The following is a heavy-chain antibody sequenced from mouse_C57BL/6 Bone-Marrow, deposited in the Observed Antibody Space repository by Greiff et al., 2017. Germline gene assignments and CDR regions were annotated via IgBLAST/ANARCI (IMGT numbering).Heavy chain of an antibody. V-gene: IGHV1-64*01. Sequence: VQLQQPGAELVKPGASVKLSCKASGYTFTSYWRHWVKQRPGQGLEWIGMIHPNSGSTNYNEKFKSKATLTVDKSSSTAYMQLSSLTSEDSAVYYCAKGIYYDYDVDYWGQGTSVTVSS. CDR3: AKGIYYDYDVDY. J-gene: IGHJ4*01. CDR2: IHPNSGST. CDR1: GYTFTSYW. D-gene: IGHD2-4*01.